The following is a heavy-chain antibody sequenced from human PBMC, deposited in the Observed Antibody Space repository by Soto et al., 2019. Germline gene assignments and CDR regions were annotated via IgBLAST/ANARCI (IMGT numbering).Heavy chain of an antibody. J-gene: IGHJ4*02. V-gene: IGHV3-23*01. CDR1: GFTFNSYA. D-gene: IGHD3-3*01. CDR2: VSVSGGTT. CDR3: AXGITLFGVAPPLAPSDY. Sequence: PGGSLRLSCAASGFTFNSYAMSWVRQAPGKGLEWVSTVSVSGGTTYYADSVKGRFTISRDNPKNTLYLQMNSLRVEDTAAYYCAXGITLFGVAPPLAPSDYWGQGTLVTVSS.